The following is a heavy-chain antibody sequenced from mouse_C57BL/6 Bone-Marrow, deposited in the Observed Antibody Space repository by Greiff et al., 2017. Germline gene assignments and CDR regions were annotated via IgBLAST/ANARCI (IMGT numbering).Heavy chain of an antibody. J-gene: IGHJ1*03. D-gene: IGHD2-1*01. CDR2: IYPRSGNT. V-gene: IGHV1-81*01. CDR3: ARDGMYYGNYEYFDV. CDR1: GYTFTSYG. Sequence: ESGAELARPGASVKLSCKASGYTFTSYGISWVKQRTGQGLEWIGEIYPRSGNTYYNEKFKGKATLTADKSSSTAYMELRSLTSEDSAVYFCARDGMYYGNYEYFDVWGTGTTVTVSS.